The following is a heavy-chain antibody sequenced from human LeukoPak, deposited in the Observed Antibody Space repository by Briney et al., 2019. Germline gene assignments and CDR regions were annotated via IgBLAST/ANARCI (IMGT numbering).Heavy chain of an antibody. V-gene: IGHV4-61*02. CDR2: IYTSGST. Sequence: SQTLFLTCTVSGGSISSGSYYWRWIRQPAGKGLEWIGRIYTSGSTKSNPSLKSRSTISVDTAKNQCSLKLSSVTAADTAVYYCARASHYYDSSGYYVDAFDIWGQGTMVTVSS. CDR1: GGSISSGSYY. J-gene: IGHJ3*02. CDR3: ARASHYYDSSGYYVDAFDI. D-gene: IGHD3-22*01.